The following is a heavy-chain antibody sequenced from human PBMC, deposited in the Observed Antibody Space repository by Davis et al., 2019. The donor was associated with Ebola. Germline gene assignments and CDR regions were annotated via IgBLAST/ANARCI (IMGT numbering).Heavy chain of an antibody. CDR2: INTNTGNP. V-gene: IGHV7-4-1*02. Sequence: AASVKVSCKASGYTFTSYGISWVRQAPGQGLEWMGWINTNTGNPTYAQGFTGRFVFSLDTSVSTAYLQISSLKAEDTAVYYCARGTYYYDSSGYFYYYYGMDVWGQGTTVTVSS. D-gene: IGHD3-22*01. CDR3: ARGTYYYDSSGYFYYYYGMDV. J-gene: IGHJ6*02. CDR1: GYTFTSYG.